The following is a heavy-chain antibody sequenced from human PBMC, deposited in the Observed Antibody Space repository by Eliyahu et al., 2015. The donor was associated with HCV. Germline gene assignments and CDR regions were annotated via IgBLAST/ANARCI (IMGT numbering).Heavy chain of an antibody. CDR1: GGSISSGGYY. J-gene: IGHJ4*02. Sequence: QVQLQESGPGLVKPSQTLSLTCTVSGGSISSGGYYWSWIRQPAGKGLEWIGRIFVSGSTNYNTSLKSRVTISVDTSKNQISLKVTSVTAADTAVYYCVRGRRGYGYRWGQGTLVTVSS. CDR2: IFVSGST. V-gene: IGHV4-61*02. D-gene: IGHD5-18*01. CDR3: VRGRRGYGYR.